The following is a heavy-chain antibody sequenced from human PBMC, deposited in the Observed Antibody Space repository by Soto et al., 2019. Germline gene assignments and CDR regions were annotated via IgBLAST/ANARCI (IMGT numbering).Heavy chain of an antibody. D-gene: IGHD3-22*01. CDR1: GGSVSSGSYY. J-gene: IGHJ4*02. CDR3: ARGRNYYDSSGDY. Sequence: SETLSLTCTVSGGSVSSGSYYWSWIRQPPGKGLEWIGYIYYSGSTNYNPSLKSRVTISVDTSKNQFSLKLSSVTAADTAVYYCARGRNYYDSSGDYWGQGTLVTVSS. CDR2: IYYSGST. V-gene: IGHV4-61*01.